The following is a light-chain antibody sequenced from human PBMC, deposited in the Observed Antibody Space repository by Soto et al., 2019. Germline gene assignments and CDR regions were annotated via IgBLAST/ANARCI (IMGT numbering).Light chain of an antibody. CDR2: AAS. J-gene: IGKJ1*01. CDR1: QGISSY. CDR3: QQYYSYPRA. V-gene: IGKV1-8*01. Sequence: AIRMTQSPSSFSASTGDRVTITCRASQGISSYLAWYQQKPGKAPKLLIYAASTLQSGVPSRFSGSGSVTDFTLTSSCLHSEEFANYYCQQYYSYPRAFGQGTKVEIK.